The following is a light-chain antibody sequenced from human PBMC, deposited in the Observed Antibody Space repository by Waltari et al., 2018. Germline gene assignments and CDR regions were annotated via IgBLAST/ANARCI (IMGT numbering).Light chain of an antibody. CDR1: RSDVGSYKL. CDR3: CSYAGSVV. CDR2: EGS. V-gene: IGLV2-23*01. Sequence: QSALTQPAPVSGSPGQSITISCTGTRSDVGSYKLVSWYQQHPGKAPKLMIYEGSKRPSGVSNRFSGSKSGNTASLTISGLQAEDEADYYCCSYAGSVVFGGGTKLTVL. J-gene: IGLJ2*01.